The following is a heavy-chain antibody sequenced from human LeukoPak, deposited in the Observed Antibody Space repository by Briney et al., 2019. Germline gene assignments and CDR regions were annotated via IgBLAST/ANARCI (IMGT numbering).Heavy chain of an antibody. J-gene: IGHJ4*02. V-gene: IGHV3-23*01. D-gene: IGHD5-12*01. CDR3: ARVGYSGYDYDY. CDR2: ISGSGDST. CDR1: GFTFSNFA. Sequence: GGSLRLSCAAPGFTFSNFAMSWVRQAPGKGLEWVSVISGSGDSTYYADSVEGRCTISRDNSKDALYLQMNSLRAEDTAVYYCARVGYSGYDYDYWGQGTLVTVSS.